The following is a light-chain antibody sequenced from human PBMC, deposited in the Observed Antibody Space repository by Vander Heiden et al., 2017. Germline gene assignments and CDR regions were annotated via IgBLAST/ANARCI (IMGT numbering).Light chain of an antibody. V-gene: IGKV3-20*01. CDR1: QSISSSY. Sequence: IVLTQSPGTLSLSPGESATLSCRASQSISSSYLAWYQQKPGQAPRLLIYGSSTRATGIPDRFSGSGSGTDFTLTISRLEPEDVAVYFCQQYGSTPRSFGQGTKVEIK. J-gene: IGKJ1*01. CDR2: GSS. CDR3: QQYGSTPRS.